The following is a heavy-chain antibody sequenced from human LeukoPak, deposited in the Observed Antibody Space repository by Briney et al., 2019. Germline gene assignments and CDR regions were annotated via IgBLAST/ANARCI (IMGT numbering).Heavy chain of an antibody. J-gene: IGHJ4*02. Sequence: GGSLRLSCAASGFTFSSYSMNWARQAPGKGLEWVSSISSSSYIYYADSVKGRFTLSRDTATNSLYLQMNSLRAEDTAVYYCARGSNSNSSRVDYWGQGTLVTISS. CDR2: ISSSSYI. D-gene: IGHD6-6*01. CDR1: GFTFSSYS. CDR3: ARGSNSNSSRVDY. V-gene: IGHV3-21*01.